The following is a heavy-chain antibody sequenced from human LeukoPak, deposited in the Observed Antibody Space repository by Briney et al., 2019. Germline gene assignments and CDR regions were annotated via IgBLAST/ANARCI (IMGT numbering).Heavy chain of an antibody. J-gene: IGHJ4*02. Sequence: GGSLRLSCAASGFTFSSYGMHWVRQAPGKGLEWVAVISYDGSNKYYADSVKGRFTTSRDNSKNTLYLQMNSLRAEDTAVYYCAKDAYYYDSSGYSFDYWGQGTLVTVSS. CDR1: GFTFSSYG. V-gene: IGHV3-30*18. CDR2: ISYDGSNK. CDR3: AKDAYYYDSSGYSFDY. D-gene: IGHD3-22*01.